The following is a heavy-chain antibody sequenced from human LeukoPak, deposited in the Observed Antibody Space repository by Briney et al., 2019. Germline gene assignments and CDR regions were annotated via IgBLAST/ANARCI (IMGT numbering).Heavy chain of an antibody. D-gene: IGHD5-18*01. CDR2: ITSGCQT. Sequence: GGSQRLSCTASGFTLVSHDMHWVRQTTGEGLEWVASITSGCQTFYARSVKGRFTVSREDAKNYSYLQMNSLRAGAAAVYYCVREERGYHYTYFDYWGQGTLVTVSS. J-gene: IGHJ4*02. CDR3: VREERGYHYTYFDY. V-gene: IGHV3-13*01. CDR1: GFTLVSHD.